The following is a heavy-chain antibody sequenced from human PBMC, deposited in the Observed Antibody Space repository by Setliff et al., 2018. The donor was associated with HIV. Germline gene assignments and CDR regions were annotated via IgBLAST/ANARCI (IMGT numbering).Heavy chain of an antibody. V-gene: IGHV5-51*01. Sequence: GESPKISCKGSGYSFTNYWVGWVRQMPGNGLEWMGLIWPDDSDTMYSPSFQGQVTMSADKSISTAYLQWSSLKAPDTAMYYCARLSKYYDFWTPEYWGQGTRVTVSS. CDR3: ARLSKYYDFWTPEY. CDR2: IWPDDSDT. D-gene: IGHD3-3*01. J-gene: IGHJ4*02. CDR1: GYSFTNYW.